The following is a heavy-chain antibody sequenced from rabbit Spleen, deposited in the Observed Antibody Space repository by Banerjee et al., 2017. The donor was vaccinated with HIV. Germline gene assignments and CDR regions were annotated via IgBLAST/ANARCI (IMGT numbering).Heavy chain of an antibody. CDR2: IGAGSSVST. CDR1: GLDFSSSYY. J-gene: IGHJ4*01. Sequence: QSLEESGGDLVKPGASLTLTCTASGLDFSSSYYMCWVRQAPGKGLEWIACIGAGSSVSTYYASWAKGRFTVSKPSSTTVTLQMTSLTAADTATYFCARGGSGGGYGAFNLWGPGTLVTVS. D-gene: IGHD3-1*01. V-gene: IGHV1S40*01. CDR3: ARGGSGGGYGAFNL.